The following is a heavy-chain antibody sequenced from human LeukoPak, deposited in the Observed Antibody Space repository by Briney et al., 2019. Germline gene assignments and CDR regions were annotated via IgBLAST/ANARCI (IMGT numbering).Heavy chain of an antibody. CDR2: ISYDGSNK. CDR3: ARIYVWGSYRSPHFDY. D-gene: IGHD3-16*02. J-gene: IGHJ4*02. Sequence: QTGGSLRLSCAASGFTFSSYAMHWVRQAPGKGLEWVAVISYDGSNKYYADSVKGRFTISRDNSKNTLYLQMNSLRAEDTAVYYCARIYVWGSYRSPHFDYWGQGTLVTVSS. V-gene: IGHV3-30-3*01. CDR1: GFTFSSYA.